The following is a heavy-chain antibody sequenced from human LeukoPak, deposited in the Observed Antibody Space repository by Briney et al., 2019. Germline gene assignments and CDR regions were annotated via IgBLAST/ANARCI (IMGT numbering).Heavy chain of an antibody. CDR2: ISWNSGSI. CDR1: GFTFDDYA. J-gene: IGHJ3*02. D-gene: IGHD3-22*01. Sequence: PGGSLRLSCAASGFTFDDYAMHWVRQAPGKGLEWVSGISWNSGSIGYADSVKGRFTISRDNSKNTLYLQMNSLRAEDTAVYYCAKALAYYYDSSGYYSSGAFDIWGQGTMVTVSS. CDR3: AKALAYYYDSSGYYSSGAFDI. V-gene: IGHV3-9*01.